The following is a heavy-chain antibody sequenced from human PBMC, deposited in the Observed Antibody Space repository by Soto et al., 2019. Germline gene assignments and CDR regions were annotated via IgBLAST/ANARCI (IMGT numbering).Heavy chain of an antibody. J-gene: IGHJ3*02. CDR2: IWYDGSNK. CDR1: GFTFSSYG. Sequence: GWSLRLSCAASGFTFSSYGMHWVRQAPGKGLEWVAVIWYDGSNKYYADSVKGRFTISRDNSKNTLYLQMNSLRAEDTAVYYCARDEVVYYDSSGYYYPYAFDIWGQGTMVTVSS. V-gene: IGHV3-33*01. D-gene: IGHD3-22*01. CDR3: ARDEVVYYDSSGYYYPYAFDI.